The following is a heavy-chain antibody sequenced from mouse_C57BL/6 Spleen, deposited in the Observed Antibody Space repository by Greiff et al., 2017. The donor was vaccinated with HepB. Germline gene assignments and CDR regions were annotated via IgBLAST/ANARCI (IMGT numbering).Heavy chain of an antibody. CDR3: TREDGNLAWFAY. CDR1: GYTFTDYE. CDR2: IDPETGGT. D-gene: IGHD1-1*01. Sequence: VQLQQSGAELVRPGASVTLSCKASGYTFTDYEMHWVKQTPVHGLEWIGAIDPETGGTAYNQKFKGKAILTADKSSSTAYMELRSLTSEDSAVYYCTREDGNLAWFAYWGQGTLVTVSA. J-gene: IGHJ3*01. V-gene: IGHV1-15*01.